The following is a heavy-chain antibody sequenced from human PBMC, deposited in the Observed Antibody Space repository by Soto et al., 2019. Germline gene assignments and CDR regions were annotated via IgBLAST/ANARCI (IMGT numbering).Heavy chain of an antibody. CDR1: GYTFTSYG. V-gene: IGHV1-18*01. D-gene: IGHD6-13*01. J-gene: IGHJ4*02. CDR2: INPYNGNT. CDR3: ARAGVGLAAPRVWPY. Sequence: ASVKVSCQASGYTFTSYGISWVRQAPGQGLEWMAWINPYNGNTKYAEKFLGRVTVTTDTSTATAYMEVRSLTSDDTAVFYCARAGVGLAAPRVWPYWGQGTPVTVSS.